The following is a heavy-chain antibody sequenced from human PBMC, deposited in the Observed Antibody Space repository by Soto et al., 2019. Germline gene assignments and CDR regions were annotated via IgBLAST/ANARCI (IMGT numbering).Heavy chain of an antibody. J-gene: IGHJ4*02. CDR1: GYTFTSYD. CDR2: MNPNSGNT. D-gene: IGHD5-12*01. Sequence: ASVKVSCKASGYTFTSYDINWVRQATGQGLEWMGWMNPNSGNTGYAQKFQGRVTMTRNTSISTAYMELSILRSEDTAVYDCARGSVASGEDYWGQGTLVTVSS. V-gene: IGHV1-8*01. CDR3: ARGSVASGEDY.